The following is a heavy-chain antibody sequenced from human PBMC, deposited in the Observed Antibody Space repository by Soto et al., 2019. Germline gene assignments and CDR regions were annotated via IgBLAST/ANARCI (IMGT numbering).Heavy chain of an antibody. CDR1: GFTFDDYA. V-gene: IGHV3-9*01. CDR2: ISWNSGSR. D-gene: IGHD2-2*01. J-gene: IGHJ6*02. CDR3: AKDIGPRYCTTTICYWVALGIDV. Sequence: EVQLVESGGGLVEPGRSLTLSCEASGFTFDDYAMHWVRQAPGKGLEWVSSISWNSGSRGYADSVQGRFTISRDNAKNSVYLQMSSLRAEDTALYYCAKDIGPRYCTTTICYWVALGIDVWGQGTTVTVSS.